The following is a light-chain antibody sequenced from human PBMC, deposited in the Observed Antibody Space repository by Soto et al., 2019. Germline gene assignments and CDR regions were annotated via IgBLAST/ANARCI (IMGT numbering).Light chain of an antibody. CDR3: QQYGGSPPT. Sequence: VLIQSPVTLSLSPGEKATLSCRSIQGVSSSYLAWYRQKPGQPPRLLIYGAPTRATGIPDRFSGSGSGTDFTLTITRLEPEDFAVYYCQQYGGSPPTFGQGIKV. CDR1: QGVSSSY. CDR2: GAP. V-gene: IGKV3-20*01. J-gene: IGKJ1*01.